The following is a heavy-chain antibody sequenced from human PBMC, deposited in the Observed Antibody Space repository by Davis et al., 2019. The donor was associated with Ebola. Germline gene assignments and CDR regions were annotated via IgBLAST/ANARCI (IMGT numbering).Heavy chain of an antibody. J-gene: IGHJ6*04. Sequence: AASVKVSCKASGYSFIAYHMYWVRQAPGQGLEWMGRINPNSGGTDYAQKFQGRVTMTRDTSSSTAYMELSRLRSDDTAVYYCAREVLALGSYGMDVWGKGTTVTVSS. CDR2: INPNSGGT. V-gene: IGHV1-2*06. CDR1: GYSFIAYH. CDR3: AREVLALGSYGMDV. D-gene: IGHD7-27*01.